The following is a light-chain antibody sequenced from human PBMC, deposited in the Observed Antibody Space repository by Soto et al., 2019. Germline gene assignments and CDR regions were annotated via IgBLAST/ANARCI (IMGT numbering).Light chain of an antibody. J-gene: IGKJ3*01. CDR3: QQRSNWHT. Sequence: EIVLTQSPATLSLSPGERATLSCRASQSVSSYLAWYQQKPGQAPRLLIYDASNRATGIPARFSGSGSGTDFTLTISSLGPEDFAVYYCQQRSNWHTFGPGTKVDIK. V-gene: IGKV3-11*01. CDR1: QSVSSY. CDR2: DAS.